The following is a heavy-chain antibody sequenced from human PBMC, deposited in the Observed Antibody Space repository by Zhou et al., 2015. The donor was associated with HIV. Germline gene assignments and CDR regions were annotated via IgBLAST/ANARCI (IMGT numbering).Heavy chain of an antibody. CDR3: ARRLGVAARPFMWVYVGGFDY. V-gene: IGHV1-69*01. CDR1: GGTFSSYA. Sequence: QVQLVQSGAEVKKPGSSVKVSCKASGGTFSSYAISWVRQAPGQGLEWMGGIIPIFGTANYAQKFQGRVTITADESTSTAYMELSSLRSEDTAVYYCARRLGVAARPFMWVYVGGFDYWGQGTLVTVSS. J-gene: IGHJ4*02. CDR2: IIPIFGTA. D-gene: IGHD6-6*01.